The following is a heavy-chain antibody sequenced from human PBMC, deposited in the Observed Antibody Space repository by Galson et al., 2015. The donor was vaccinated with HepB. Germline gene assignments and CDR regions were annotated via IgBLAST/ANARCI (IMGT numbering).Heavy chain of an antibody. CDR2: ISSSSTTI. V-gene: IGHV3-48*01. CDR1: TFIFSTYS. CDR3: ARLHYGDYVDY. Sequence: SLRLSCAASTFIFSTYSMNWVRQAPGKGLEWVSYISSSSTTIYYADSVKGRFTISRDNSKNTLYLQMNSLRAEDTAVYYCARLHYGDYVDYWGQGTLVIVSS. D-gene: IGHD4-17*01. J-gene: IGHJ4*02.